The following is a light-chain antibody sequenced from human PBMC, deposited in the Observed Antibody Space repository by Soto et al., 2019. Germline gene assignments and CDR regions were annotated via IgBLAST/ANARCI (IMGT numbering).Light chain of an antibody. J-gene: IGKJ2*01. V-gene: IGKV3-15*01. CDR2: GAS. CDR3: QQYNNWQYT. Sequence: EIVMTQSPVTLSVALGERATLSCRASESISSNLAWFQQKPGQAPRLLIYGASTRVTGVPARFSGSGSGTEFTLTISSLQPEDFAVYYCQQYNNWQYTFGQGTKLEIK. CDR1: ESISSN.